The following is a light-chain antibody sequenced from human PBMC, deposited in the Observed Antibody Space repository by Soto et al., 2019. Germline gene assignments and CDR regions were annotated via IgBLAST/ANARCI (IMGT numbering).Light chain of an antibody. CDR1: QNISIW. J-gene: IGKJ5*01. V-gene: IGKV1-5*01. CDR3: QHYHSFSIT. Sequence: DIQMTQSPSTLSASVGDRVTITCRASQNISIWLAWYQQRQGRXXRXXIYDSSSLESGVPSTFSGSGSGTELSITISNLRPDDCETYDRQHYHSFSITFGQGTRLEIK. CDR2: DSS.